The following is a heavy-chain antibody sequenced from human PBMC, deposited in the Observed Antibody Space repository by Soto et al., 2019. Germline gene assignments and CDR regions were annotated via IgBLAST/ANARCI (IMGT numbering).Heavy chain of an antibody. Sequence: PGGSLRLSCAASGFTFSSYSMNWVRQAPGKGLEWVSSISSSSSYIYYADSVKGRFTISRDNAKNSLYLQMNSLRDEDTAVYYCARDGYCVSTTCYFLPDVWGQGTTVTVSS. CDR2: ISSSSSYI. CDR3: ARDGYCVSTTCYFLPDV. CDR1: GFTFSSYS. V-gene: IGHV3-21*01. D-gene: IGHD2-2*03. J-gene: IGHJ6*02.